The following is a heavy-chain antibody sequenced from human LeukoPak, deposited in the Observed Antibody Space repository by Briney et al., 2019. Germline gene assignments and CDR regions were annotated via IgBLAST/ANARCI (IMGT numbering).Heavy chain of an antibody. CDR1: GFTSSAYW. Sequence: GGSLRLSCAASGFTSSAYWMHWVRQPPGKGLVWVSRIDSDGSDTNYADSVKGRFTTSRDNAKNTLYLQMNSLRAEDTAVYYCARAHDGFDIWGQGTMVTVSS. CDR2: IDSDGSDT. J-gene: IGHJ3*02. V-gene: IGHV3-74*01. CDR3: ARAHDGFDI.